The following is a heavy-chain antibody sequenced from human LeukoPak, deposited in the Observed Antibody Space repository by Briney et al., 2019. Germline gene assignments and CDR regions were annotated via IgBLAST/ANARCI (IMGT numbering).Heavy chain of an antibody. Sequence: GGSLRLSCAASGFTFSDYYMSWIRQAPGKGLEWVSYISSSGSTIYYADSVKGRFTISRDNAKNSLYLQMNSLRAEDTAVYYCAKDVEGIAVAGLPALYYFDYWGQGTLVAVSS. CDR3: AKDVEGIAVAGLPALYYFDY. J-gene: IGHJ4*02. CDR1: GFTFSDYY. CDR2: ISSSGSTI. D-gene: IGHD6-19*01. V-gene: IGHV3-11*01.